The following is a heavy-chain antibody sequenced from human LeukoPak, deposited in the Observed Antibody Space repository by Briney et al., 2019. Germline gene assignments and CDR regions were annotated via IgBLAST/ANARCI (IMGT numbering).Heavy chain of an antibody. V-gene: IGHV1-69*01. Sequence: GNYAQKFQGRVTITADESTSTAYMELSSLRSEDTAVYYCARGGVVARRWFDYWGQGTLVTVSS. CDR2: G. J-gene: IGHJ4*02. D-gene: IGHD2-15*01. CDR3: ARGGVVARRWFDY.